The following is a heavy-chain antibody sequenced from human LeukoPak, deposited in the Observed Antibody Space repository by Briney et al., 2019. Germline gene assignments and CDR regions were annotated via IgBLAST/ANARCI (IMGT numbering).Heavy chain of an antibody. V-gene: IGHV3-21*01. J-gene: IGHJ4*02. CDR2: ISSSSSYI. Sequence: GGSLRLSCAASGFTFSSYSMSWVRQAPGKGLEWVSSISSSSSYIYYADSVKGRFTISRDNAKNSLYLQMNSLRAEDTAVYYCASFTYCSSTSCYTRVFDYWGQGTLVTVSS. CDR3: ASFTYCSSTSCYTRVFDY. D-gene: IGHD2-2*02. CDR1: GFTFSSYS.